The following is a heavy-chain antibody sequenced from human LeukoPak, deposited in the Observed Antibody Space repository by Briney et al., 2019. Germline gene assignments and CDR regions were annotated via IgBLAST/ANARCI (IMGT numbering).Heavy chain of an antibody. CDR2: ISYDGSNK. Sequence: GGSLRLSCAASGFTFSSYAMHWVRQAPGKGLEWVAVISYDGSNKYYAGSVKGRFTISRDNSKNTLYLQMNSLRAEDTAVYYCARASMREVIVVAGYWGQGTLVTVSS. CDR3: ARASMREVIVVAGY. J-gene: IGHJ4*02. D-gene: IGHD3-22*01. CDR1: GFTFSSYA. V-gene: IGHV3-30*01.